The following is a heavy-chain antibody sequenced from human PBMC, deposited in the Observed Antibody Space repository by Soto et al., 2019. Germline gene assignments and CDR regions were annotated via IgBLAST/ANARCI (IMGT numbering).Heavy chain of an antibody. CDR3: ARLRASGWYMGGYLDS. J-gene: IGHJ4*02. CDR2: IVTSSAYT. Sequence: QVQLVESGGGLVKPGGSLRLSCVVSGFTFSDYYMSWLRQPPGKGLEWVSYIVTSSAYTKYADFVKGRFSISRDNAKNSLYLEMNSLRVEDTAVYYSARLRASGWYMGGYLDSWGQGTLVTVSS. V-gene: IGHV3-11*06. D-gene: IGHD6-13*01. CDR1: GFTFSDYY.